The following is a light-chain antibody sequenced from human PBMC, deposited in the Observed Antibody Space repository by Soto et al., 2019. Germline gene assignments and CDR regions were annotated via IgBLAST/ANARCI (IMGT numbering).Light chain of an antibody. Sequence: QSVLTQPRSVSGSPGQSVTISCTGTSSYNYVSWYQQHPGKVPKLMIYDVSKRPSGVPDRFSGFKSGNTASLTISGLQADDEADCYCCSFAAGYTYVFGTGTKGTVL. CDR1: SSYNY. CDR3: CSFAAGYTYV. V-gene: IGLV2-11*01. CDR2: DVS. J-gene: IGLJ1*01.